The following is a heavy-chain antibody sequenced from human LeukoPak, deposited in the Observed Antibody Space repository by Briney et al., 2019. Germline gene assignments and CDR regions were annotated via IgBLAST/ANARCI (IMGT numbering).Heavy chain of an antibody. Sequence: GGSLRLSCTASGFTFGNYAMSWVRQAPGKGLEWGGFIRSKAYGGTTEYAASVKGRITISRDDSKSIAYLQMNSLKAEDTAVYYCTREVSSGSYYNYGGQGTLVTVS. J-gene: IGHJ4*02. V-gene: IGHV3-49*04. CDR2: IRSKAYGGTT. CDR1: GFTFGNYA. D-gene: IGHD1-26*01. CDR3: TREVSSGSYYNY.